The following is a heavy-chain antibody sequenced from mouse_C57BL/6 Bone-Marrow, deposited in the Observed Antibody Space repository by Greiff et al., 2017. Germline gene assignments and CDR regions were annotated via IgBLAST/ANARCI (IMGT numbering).Heavy chain of an antibody. CDR1: GYTFTNYW. D-gene: IGHD2-4*01. V-gene: IGHV1-63*01. CDR2: IYPGGGYT. J-gene: IGHJ4*01. CDR3: ARLYYDYDAYAMDY. Sequence: VMLVESGAELVRPGTSVKMSCKASGYTFTNYWIGWAKQRPGHGLEWIGDIYPGGGYTNYNEKFKGKATLTADKSSSTAYMQFSSLTSEDSAIYYCARLYYDYDAYAMDYWGQGTSVTVSS.